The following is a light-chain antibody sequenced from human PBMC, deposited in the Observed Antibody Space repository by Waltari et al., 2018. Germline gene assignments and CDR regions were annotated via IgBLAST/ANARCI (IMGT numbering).Light chain of an antibody. CDR2: DVT. V-gene: IGLV2-14*03. J-gene: IGLJ1*01. CDR1: SSDVGAHDY. CDR3: CSHTSTSTLV. Sequence: QSALTQPASVSGSPGQSITIFCIGSSSDVGAHDYVSWYQQYPGKAPRLMIYDVTSCPAGISYRLSVSKSGNTASRTISELQAADEADYYCCSHTSTSTLVIRTGTKVTVL.